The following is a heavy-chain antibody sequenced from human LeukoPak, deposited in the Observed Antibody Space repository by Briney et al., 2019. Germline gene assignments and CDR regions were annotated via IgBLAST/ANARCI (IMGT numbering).Heavy chain of an antibody. D-gene: IGHD3-3*01. Sequence: GGSLRLSCAASGFTFSSYAMSWVRQAPGKGLEWVSAISGSGGSTYYADSVKGRFTISRDNAKNSLYLQMNSLRAEDTAVYYCARDNFWSEYNWFDPWGQGTLVTVSS. CDR2: ISGSGGST. CDR3: ARDNFWSEYNWFDP. CDR1: GFTFSSYA. V-gene: IGHV3-23*01. J-gene: IGHJ5*02.